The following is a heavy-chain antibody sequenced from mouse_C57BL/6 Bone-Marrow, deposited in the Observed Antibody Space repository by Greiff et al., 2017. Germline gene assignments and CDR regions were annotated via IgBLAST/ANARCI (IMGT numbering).Heavy chain of an antibody. CDR2: ITHSGET. CDR1: GFPITSGYY. J-gene: IGHJ1*03. CDR3: AGGITTDWYFDV. D-gene: IGHD1-1*01. Sequence: VKLMESGPGLVKPSQSLFLTCSITGFPITSGYYWIWIRQSPGKPLEWMGYITHSGETFYNPSLQSPISITRETSKNQFFLQLNSVTTEDTAMYYCAGGITTDWYFDVWGTGTTVTVSS. V-gene: IGHV12-3*01.